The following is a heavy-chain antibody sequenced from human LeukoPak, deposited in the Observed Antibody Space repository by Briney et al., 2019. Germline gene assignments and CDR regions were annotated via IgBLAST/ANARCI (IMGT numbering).Heavy chain of an antibody. CDR1: GFTFSNAW. CDR3: ARDGTHYGSGSYYKNYYYYYYMDV. V-gene: IGHV3-15*01. Sequence: PGGSLRLSCAASGFTFSNAWMSWVRQAPGKGLEWVGRIKSKTDGGTTNYAAPGKGRFTISSDDSKNTLYLQMNSLRAEDTAVYYCARDGTHYGSGSYYKNYYYYYYMDVWGKGTTVTVSS. CDR2: IKSKTDGGTT. D-gene: IGHD3-10*01. J-gene: IGHJ6*03.